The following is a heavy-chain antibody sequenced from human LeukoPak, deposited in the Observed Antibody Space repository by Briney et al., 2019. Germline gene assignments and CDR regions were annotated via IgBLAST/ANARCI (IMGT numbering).Heavy chain of an antibody. D-gene: IGHD5-18*01. CDR3: AGSRAEEYTAMGD. J-gene: IGHJ4*02. Sequence: ASVKVSCKASGYTFASYAMHWVRPAPGQRLEWMGWINAGNGNTKYSQKFQGRVTITRDTSASTAYMELSSLRSEDTAVYYCAGSRAEEYTAMGDWGQGTLVTVSS. CDR2: INAGNGNT. V-gene: IGHV1-3*01. CDR1: GYTFASYA.